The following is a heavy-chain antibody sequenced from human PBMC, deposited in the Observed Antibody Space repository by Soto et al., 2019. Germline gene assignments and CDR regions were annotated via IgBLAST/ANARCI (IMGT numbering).Heavy chain of an antibody. V-gene: IGHV1-3*01. J-gene: IGHJ5*02. CDR2: INVGNGNP. CDR3: AREVPRGSGWYHWFDP. Sequence: GASVKVSCKASGYPFTRYAMHWVRQAPGPRLEWMGWINVGNGNPKYSQRFQGRVTITRDTSASTAYMELSSLTSEDTAVYYCAREVPRGSGWYHWFDPWGQGTLVTVSS. D-gene: IGHD6-19*01. CDR1: GYPFTRYA.